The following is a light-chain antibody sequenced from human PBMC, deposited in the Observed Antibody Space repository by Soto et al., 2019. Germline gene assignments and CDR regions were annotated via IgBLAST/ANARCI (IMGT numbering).Light chain of an antibody. CDR2: DVS. J-gene: IGLJ1*01. CDR1: SSDVGGYNY. V-gene: IGLV2-14*01. Sequence: QSALTQPASVSGSPGKSITISCTGTSSDVGGYNYVSWYQQHPGKAPKLMIYDVSNRPSGVSNRFSGSKSGNTASLTISGLQAEDEADYYCSSYTSSSTLYGFGTGTQLTVL. CDR3: SSYTSSSTLYG.